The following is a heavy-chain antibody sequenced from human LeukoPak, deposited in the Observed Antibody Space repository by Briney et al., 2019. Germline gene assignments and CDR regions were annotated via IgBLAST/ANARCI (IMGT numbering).Heavy chain of an antibody. CDR2: IYFSGTT. CDR3: AREDPQTTVPEGLDV. CDR1: GGSIGNYY. Sequence: SETLSLTCTVSGGSIGNYYWSWLRQPPGKGLEWIGYIYFSGTTNINPSLKSRVTISVDMSKNQFSLKLSSVTAADTAVYYCAREDPQTTVPEGLDVRGQGTTVTVSS. D-gene: IGHD4-17*01. V-gene: IGHV4-59*01. J-gene: IGHJ6*02.